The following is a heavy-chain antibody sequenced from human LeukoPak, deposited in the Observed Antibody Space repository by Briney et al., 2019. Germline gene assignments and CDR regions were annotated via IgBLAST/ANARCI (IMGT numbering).Heavy chain of an antibody. J-gene: IGHJ4*02. V-gene: IGHV1-18*01. CDR2: ISAYNGNT. CDR3: VRDPEDSSSWSSFDY. Sequence: ASVKVSCKASVCTLTCYGISWVRRAPGQGLEWMGWISAYNGNTNYAQKLQGRVTMTTDTSTSTAYMELRSLRPDHPVVYHGVRDPEDSSSWSSFDYWGQGTLVTVSS. CDR1: VCTLTCYG. D-gene: IGHD6-13*01.